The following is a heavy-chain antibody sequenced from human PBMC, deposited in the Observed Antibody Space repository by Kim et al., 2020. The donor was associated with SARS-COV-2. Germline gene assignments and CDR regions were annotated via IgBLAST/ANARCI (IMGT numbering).Heavy chain of an antibody. CDR3: AGTSTAAGPIAEYFQH. D-gene: IGHD6-13*01. J-gene: IGHJ1*01. Sequence: SETLSLTCTVSGGSISSSSYYWGWIRQPPGKGLEWIGSIYYSGSTYYNPSLKSRVTISVDTSKNQFPLKLSSVTAADTAVYYCAGTSTAAGPIAEYFQH. CDR1: GGSISSSSYY. CDR2: IYYSGST. V-gene: IGHV4-39*01.